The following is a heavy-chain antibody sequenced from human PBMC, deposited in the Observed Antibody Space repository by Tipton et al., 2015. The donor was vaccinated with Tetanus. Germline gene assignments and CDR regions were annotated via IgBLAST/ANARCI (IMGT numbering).Heavy chain of an antibody. J-gene: IGHJ1*01. CDR3: ATDGLPRGFVMVEATTQKYFRH. CDR2: ISGSGDTT. V-gene: IGHV3-23*01. D-gene: IGHD2-21*01. Sequence: SLRLSCAASGFTFSRYGINWVRQAPGKGLVWVSSISGSGDTTYYAGSVRGRFTVSRDNSKDTVYLDVRSLRDEDTAVYYCATDGLPRGFVMVEATTQKYFRHWGRGTLVTVSS. CDR1: GFTFSRYG.